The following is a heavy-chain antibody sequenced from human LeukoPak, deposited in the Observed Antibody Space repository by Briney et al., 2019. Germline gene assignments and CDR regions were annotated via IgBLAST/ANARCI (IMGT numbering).Heavy chain of an antibody. CDR3: ARSVGYFPENWFDP. CDR1: GGSISSGDYY. V-gene: IGHV4-30-4*01. D-gene: IGHD6-13*01. Sequence: SETLSLTCTVSGGSISSGDYYWSWIRQPPGKGLEWIGYIYYSGSTYYNPSLKSRVTISVDTSKNQFSLKLSSVTAADTAVYYCARSVGYFPENWFDPWGQGTLVTVSS. CDR2: IYYSGST. J-gene: IGHJ5*02.